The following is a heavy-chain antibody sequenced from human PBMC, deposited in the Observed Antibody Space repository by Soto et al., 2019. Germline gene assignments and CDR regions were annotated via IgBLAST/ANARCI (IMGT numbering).Heavy chain of an antibody. J-gene: IGHJ3*02. CDR2: IYYSGST. D-gene: IGHD2-2*02. Sequence: SETLSLTCTASGGYISSGGYYWSWIRQHPGKGLEWIGYIYYSGSTYYNPSLKSRVTISVDTSKNQFSLKLSSVTAADTAVYYCARDDGAIGAFDIWGQGTMVTVSS. V-gene: IGHV4-31*02. CDR1: GGYISSGGYY. CDR3: ARDDGAIGAFDI.